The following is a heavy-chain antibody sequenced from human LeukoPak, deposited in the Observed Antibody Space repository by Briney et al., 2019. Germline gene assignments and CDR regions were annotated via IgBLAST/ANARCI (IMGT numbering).Heavy chain of an antibody. D-gene: IGHD2-2*01. CDR3: ARVYCSSTSCYFPGAFDI. CDR2: ISSSSSYI. Sequence: GGSLRLSCAASGFTFSNAWMSWVRQTPGKGLEWVSSISSSSSYIYYADSVKGRFTISRDNAKNSLYLQMNSLRAEDTAVYYCARVYCSSTSCYFPGAFDIWGQGTMVTVSS. CDR1: GFTFSNAW. J-gene: IGHJ3*02. V-gene: IGHV3-21*01.